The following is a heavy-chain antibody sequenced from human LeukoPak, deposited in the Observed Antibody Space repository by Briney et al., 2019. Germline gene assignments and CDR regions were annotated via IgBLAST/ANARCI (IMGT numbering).Heavy chain of an antibody. J-gene: IGHJ6*02. CDR1: GFTFSSYW. CDR3: TRDYRGKDV. D-gene: IGHD3-16*02. Sequence: GGSLRLSCAASGFTFSSYWMSWVRQAPGKGLEWVANIKQDGSEKYYVDSVKGRFTISRDNAKNTLYLQMNSLRVEDTAVYYCTRDYRGKDVWGRGTTVTVSS. V-gene: IGHV3-7*01. CDR2: IKQDGSEK.